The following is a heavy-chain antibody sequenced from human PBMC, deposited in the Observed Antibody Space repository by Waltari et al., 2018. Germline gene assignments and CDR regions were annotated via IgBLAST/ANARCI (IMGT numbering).Heavy chain of an antibody. V-gene: IGHV3-48*03. CDR2: ISSSGSTT. D-gene: IGHD3-22*01. Sequence: EVQLVESGGGLVQPGGSLRLSCAASGFTFSSYEMNWVRQAPGTGMEWVSYISSSGSTTYYADSVKGRFTISRDNAKNSLYLQMNSLRAEDTAVYYCARDRVGSYDPALGAEYFQHWGQGTLVTVSS. CDR1: GFTFSSYE. CDR3: ARDRVGSYDPALGAEYFQH. J-gene: IGHJ1*01.